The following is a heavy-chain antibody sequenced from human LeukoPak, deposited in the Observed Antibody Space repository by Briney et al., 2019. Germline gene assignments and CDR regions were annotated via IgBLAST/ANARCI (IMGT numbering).Heavy chain of an antibody. Sequence: RGSLRLSCAASEFTVSSNALSWVRQAPGKGLEWVSTISSGGSNTYYANSVKGRFTISRDTSKNTLYLQLNSLRVEDTAIYYCAKLICHSKDCSYWGQGTLVTVSS. CDR1: EFTVSSNA. J-gene: IGHJ4*02. CDR3: AKLICHSKDCSY. CDR2: ISSGGSNT. D-gene: IGHD2-21*02. V-gene: IGHV3-23*01.